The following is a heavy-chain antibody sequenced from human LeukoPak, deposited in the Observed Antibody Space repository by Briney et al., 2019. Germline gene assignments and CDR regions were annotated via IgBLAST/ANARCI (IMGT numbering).Heavy chain of an antibody. D-gene: IGHD5-18*01. CDR3: ASGYSYDLDY. J-gene: IGHJ4*02. Sequence: ASVKVSCKASGYTFTGYYMHWLRQAPGQGLEWMGWINPNSGGTNYAQKFQGRVTITADESTSTAYMELSSLRSEDTAVYYCASGYSYDLDYWGQGTLVTVSS. V-gene: IGHV1-2*02. CDR1: GYTFTGYY. CDR2: INPNSGGT.